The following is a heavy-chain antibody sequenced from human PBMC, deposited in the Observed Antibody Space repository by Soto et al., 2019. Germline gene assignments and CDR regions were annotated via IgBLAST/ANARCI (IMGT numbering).Heavy chain of an antibody. CDR2: ISGSGGST. V-gene: IGHV3-23*01. CDR1: GFTFSSYA. Sequence: GGSLRLSCAASGFTFSSYAMSWVRQAPGKGLEWVSAISGSGGSTYYTDSVKGRFTISRDNSKNTLYLQMNSLRAEDTAVYYCANSRSTPLLWGERNWFDPWGQGTLVTVSS. CDR3: ANSRSTPLLWGERNWFDP. J-gene: IGHJ5*02. D-gene: IGHD3-10*01.